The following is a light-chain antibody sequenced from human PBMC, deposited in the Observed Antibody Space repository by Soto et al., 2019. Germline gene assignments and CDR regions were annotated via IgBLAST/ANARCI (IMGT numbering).Light chain of an antibody. CDR3: QQYNRYSLT. CDR2: GAS. V-gene: IGKV1-5*01. J-gene: IGKJ4*01. Sequence: DIQMTQSPSTLSASVGDRVTITCRASQSISRWLAWYQQKPGKAPKLLIYGASSLESGVPSRFSGSGSGSGTAFNLAISSLQPEDFAAYYCQQYNRYSLTVGGGTKVEIK. CDR1: QSISRW.